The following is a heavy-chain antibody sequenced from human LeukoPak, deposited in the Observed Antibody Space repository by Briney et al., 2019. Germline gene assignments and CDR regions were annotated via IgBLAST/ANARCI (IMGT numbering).Heavy chain of an antibody. CDR2: ISGSGGST. Sequence: PGGSLRLSCAASGFTFSSYAMSWVRQAPGKGLEWVSAISGSGGSTYYADSVKGRFTISRDNSKNTLYLQMNSLGAEDTAVYYCAKSILEYYYDGSGYYYYFDYWGQGTLVTVSS. CDR3: AKSILEYYYDGSGYYYYFDY. J-gene: IGHJ4*02. V-gene: IGHV3-23*01. D-gene: IGHD3-22*01. CDR1: GFTFSSYA.